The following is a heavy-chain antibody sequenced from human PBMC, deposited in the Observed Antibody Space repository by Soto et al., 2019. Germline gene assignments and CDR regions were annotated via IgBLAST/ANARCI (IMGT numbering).Heavy chain of an antibody. D-gene: IGHD7-27*01. J-gene: IGHJ6*02. CDR2: ISSSSSTI. CDR1: GVTFSSHS. Sequence: PGGFLRLSCAASGVTFSSHSMNWVRQAPGKGLEWVSYISSSSSTIYYADSVKGRFTISRDNAKNSLYLQMNSLRDEDTAVYYCARAPGVYYYYGMDVWGQGTTVTVSS. V-gene: IGHV3-48*02. CDR3: ARAPGVYYYYGMDV.